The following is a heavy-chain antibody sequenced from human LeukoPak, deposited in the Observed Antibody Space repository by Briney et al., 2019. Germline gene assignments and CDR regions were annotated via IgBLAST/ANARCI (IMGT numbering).Heavy chain of an antibody. J-gene: IGHJ5*02. CDR2: INPNSGGT. CDR1: GYTFTGYY. V-gene: IGHV1-2*02. CDR3: ARERIAAGNWFDP. D-gene: IGHD6-13*01. Sequence: GASVKVSCKASGYTFTGYYMHWVRQAPGQGLEWMGWINPNSGGTNYAQKFQGRVTMTRDTSISTAYMELSRLRSDDTAVYYCARERIAAGNWFDPWGQGTLVTVSS.